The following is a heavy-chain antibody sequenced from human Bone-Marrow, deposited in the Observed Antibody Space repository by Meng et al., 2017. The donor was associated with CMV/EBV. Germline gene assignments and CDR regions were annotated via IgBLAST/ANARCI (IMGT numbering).Heavy chain of an antibody. CDR3: TTPLGWLVPVY. CDR2: IKSKTDGGTT. J-gene: IGHJ4*02. V-gene: IGHV3-15*01. CDR1: GFTFSSYW. Sequence: GESLKISCAASGFTFSSYWMSWVRQAPGKGLEWVGRIKSKTDGGTTDYAAPVKGRFTISRDDSKNTLYLQMNSLKTEDTDVYYCTTPLGWLVPVYWGQGTLVTVSS. D-gene: IGHD3-3*01.